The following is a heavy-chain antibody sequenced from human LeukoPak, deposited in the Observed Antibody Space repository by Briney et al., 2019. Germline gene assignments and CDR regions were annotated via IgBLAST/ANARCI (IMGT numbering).Heavy chain of an antibody. V-gene: IGHV1-8*01. J-gene: IGHJ5*01. Sequence: SSVKVSCKASGYTFTRYDIHWVRPPTGRGLAGMGWMNHNCGKTDYEHNFQGRGNMTRNTAISTAYMELSSLSAGEQAVEYCARGRRFGGRLRLITAPWSDSWGQGTLVTVSS. D-gene: IGHD5-12*01. CDR3: ARGRRFGGRLRLITAPWSDS. CDR1: GYTFTRYD. CDR2: MNHNCGKT.